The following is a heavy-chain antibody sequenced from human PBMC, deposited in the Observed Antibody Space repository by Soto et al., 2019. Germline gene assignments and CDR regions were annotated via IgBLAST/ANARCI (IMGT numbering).Heavy chain of an antibody. V-gene: IGHV4-4*02. CDR3: ARLVYDTRLNYMYFDF. CDR2: IFHDGTA. J-gene: IGHJ4*02. CDR1: GVSISSGNW. Sequence: PSETLSLTCAVSGVSISSGNWWTWVRQSPQRGLEYIGEIFHDGTANYYPSFEGRVAISVDTSKNQFSLKLTSVTAADTAIYFCARLVYDTRLNYMYFDFWGQGTLVTVSS. D-gene: IGHD3-10*01.